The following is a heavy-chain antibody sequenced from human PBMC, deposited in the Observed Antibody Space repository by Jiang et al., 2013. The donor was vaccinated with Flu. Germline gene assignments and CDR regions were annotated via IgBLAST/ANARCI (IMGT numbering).Heavy chain of an antibody. CDR2: IYYSGST. J-gene: IGHJ4*02. V-gene: IGHV4-59*01. D-gene: IGHD2/OR15-2a*01. CDR3: ARIPTLGAHFDY. Sequence: VKPSETLSLTCTVSGGSISSYYWSWIRQPPGKGLEWIGYIYYSGSTNXNPSLKSRVTISVDTSKNQFSLKLSSVTAADTAVYYCARIPTLGAHFDYWGQGTLVTVSS. CDR1: GGSISSYY.